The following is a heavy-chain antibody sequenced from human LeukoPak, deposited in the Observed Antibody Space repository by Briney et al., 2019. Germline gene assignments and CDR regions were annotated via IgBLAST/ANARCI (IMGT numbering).Heavy chain of an antibody. CDR2: ISSSGSTI. CDR1: GFTFSSYE. D-gene: IGHD1-26*01. J-gene: IGHJ5*02. Sequence: PGGSLRLSCAASGFTFSSYEMNWVRQAPGKGLEWVSYISSSGSTIYYADSVKGRFTISRDNAKNTLYLQMNSLRAEDTAVYYCARERERGYDPWGQGTLVTVSS. V-gene: IGHV3-48*03. CDR3: ARERERGYDP.